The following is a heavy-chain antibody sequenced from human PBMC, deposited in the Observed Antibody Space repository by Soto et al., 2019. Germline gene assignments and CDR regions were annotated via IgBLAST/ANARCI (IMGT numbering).Heavy chain of an antibody. Sequence: PGESLKISCAASGFTVSSNYMSWVRQAPGKGLEWVSVIYSGGSTYYADSVKGRFTISRDNSKNTLYLQMNSLRAEDTAVYYCARDYYDSYYYFYMEVWGKGTTVTVSS. CDR1: GFTVSSNY. CDR2: IYSGGST. J-gene: IGHJ6*03. D-gene: IGHD3-3*01. V-gene: IGHV3-66*01. CDR3: ARDYYDSYYYFYMEV.